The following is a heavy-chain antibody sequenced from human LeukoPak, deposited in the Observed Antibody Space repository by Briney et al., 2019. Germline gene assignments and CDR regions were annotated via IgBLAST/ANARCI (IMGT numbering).Heavy chain of an antibody. V-gene: IGHV4-34*01. Sequence: GSLRLSCAASGFTFSDYYMSWIRQPPGKGLEWIGEINHSGSTNYNPSLKSRVTISVDTSKNQFSLKLSSVTAADTAVYYCARGGRWLDAFDIWGQGTMVTVSS. CDR3: ARGGRWLDAFDI. D-gene: IGHD5-12*01. J-gene: IGHJ3*02. CDR2: INHSGST. CDR1: GFTFSDYY.